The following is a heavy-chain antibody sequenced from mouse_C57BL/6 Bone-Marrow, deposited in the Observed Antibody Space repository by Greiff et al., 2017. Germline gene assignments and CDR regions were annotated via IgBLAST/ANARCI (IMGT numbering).Heavy chain of an antibody. V-gene: IGHV2-9-1*01. CDR3: ARADGYYAYYAIDY. CDR2: IWTGGGT. CDR1: GFSLTSYA. J-gene: IGHJ4*01. Sequence: VQLQESGPGLVAPSQSLSITCTVSGFSLTSYAISWVRQPPGKGLEWLGVIWTGGGTNYNSALNSRLSISKDNSKSQVFLKMNSLQTDDTARYYCARADGYYAYYAIDYWGQGTSVTVSS. D-gene: IGHD2-3*01.